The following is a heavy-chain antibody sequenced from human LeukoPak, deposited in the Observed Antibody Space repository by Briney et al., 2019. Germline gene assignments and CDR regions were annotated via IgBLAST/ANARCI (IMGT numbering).Heavy chain of an antibody. CDR3: ARARHEIVPAAMGWHY. Sequence: SQTLSLTCTVSAGSFTSGGYYWSWLRQHPWKGLERIGYIYYSGSTYYNPSLKSRVTTSGETSKNQFSLKLSSVTAADTAVYYCARARHEIVPAAMGWHYWGQGTLVTVSS. D-gene: IGHD2-2*01. V-gene: IGHV4-31*03. CDR2: IYYSGST. CDR1: AGSFTSGGYY. J-gene: IGHJ4*02.